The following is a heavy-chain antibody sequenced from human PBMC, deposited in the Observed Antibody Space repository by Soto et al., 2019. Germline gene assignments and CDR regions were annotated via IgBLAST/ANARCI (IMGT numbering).Heavy chain of an antibody. J-gene: IGHJ6*02. CDR1: GGSISSGGYY. V-gene: IGHV4-31*03. Sequence: PSETLSLTCTASGGSISSGGYYWSWIRQHPGKGLEWIGYIYYSGSTYYNPSLKSRVTISVDTSKNQFSLKLSSVTAADTAVYYCARETRVVVVAATHYYYGMDVWGQGTTVTVSS. CDR2: IYYSGST. D-gene: IGHD2-15*01. CDR3: ARETRVVVVAATHYYYGMDV.